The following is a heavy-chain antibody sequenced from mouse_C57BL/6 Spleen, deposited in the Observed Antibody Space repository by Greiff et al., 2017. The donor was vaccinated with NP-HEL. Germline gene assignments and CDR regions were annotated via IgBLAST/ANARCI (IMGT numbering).Heavy chain of an antibody. CDR1: GYTFTDYY. Sequence: EVQLQQSGPVLVKPGASVKMSCKASGYTFTDYYMNWVKQSHGKSLEWIGVINPYNGGTSYNQKFKGKATLTVDKSSSTAYMELNSLTSEDSAVYYCARSIYYDYDNYAMDYWGQGTSVTVSS. J-gene: IGHJ4*01. V-gene: IGHV1-19*01. CDR2: INPYNGGT. D-gene: IGHD2-4*01. CDR3: ARSIYYDYDNYAMDY.